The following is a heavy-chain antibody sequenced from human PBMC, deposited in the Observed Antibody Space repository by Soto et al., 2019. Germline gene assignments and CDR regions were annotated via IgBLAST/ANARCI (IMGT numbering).Heavy chain of an antibody. CDR2: TVVGRDTT. CDR3: DIFLGGETS. Sequence: QKQLVQSGPEVKKPGTSVKVSCKVSGFTFSTSVVQWVRQVGGQRLEWIGWTVVGRDTTDYEQKFQERVTMTRDMSTNTAYMELTSLTFEDTAVYYCDIFLGGETSWGQGTTVIGSS. D-gene: IGHD3-9*01. V-gene: IGHV1-58*01. J-gene: IGHJ6*02. CDR1: GFTFSTSV.